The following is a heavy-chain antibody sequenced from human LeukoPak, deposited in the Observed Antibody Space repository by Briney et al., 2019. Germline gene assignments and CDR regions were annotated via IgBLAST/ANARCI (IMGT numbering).Heavy chain of an antibody. CDR2: ISYDGSNK. Sequence: GGSLRLSCAASGFTFSSYGMHWVRQAPGKGLEWVAVISYDGSNKYYADSVKGRFTISRDNSKNTLYLQMNSLRAEDTAVYYCAKHGSYYGSGSYDYWGQGTLVTVSS. D-gene: IGHD3-10*01. CDR3: AKHGSYYGSGSYDY. J-gene: IGHJ4*02. V-gene: IGHV3-30*18. CDR1: GFTFSSYG.